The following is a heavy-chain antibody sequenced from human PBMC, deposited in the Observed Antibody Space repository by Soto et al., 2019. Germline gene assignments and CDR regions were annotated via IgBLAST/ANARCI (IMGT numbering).Heavy chain of an antibody. J-gene: IGHJ4*02. D-gene: IGHD3-22*01. CDR1: GSIFRTYV. V-gene: IGHV1-69*13. CDR2: ILPMFPTP. Sequence: ASVKVSCKASGSIFRTYVYSWVRRAPGQGLEWMGGILPMFPTPTYAQKFQGRVTISADESTSTAYMELSSLRYEDTAVYYCARRFRSDNSGYYFDSWGQGTLVTVSS. CDR3: ARRFRSDNSGYYFDS.